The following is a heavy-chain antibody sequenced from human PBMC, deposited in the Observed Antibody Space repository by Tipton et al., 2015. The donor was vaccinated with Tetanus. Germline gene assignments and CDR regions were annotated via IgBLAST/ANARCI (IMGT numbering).Heavy chain of an antibody. CDR3: ARTPDYYYGMDV. J-gene: IGHJ6*02. V-gene: IGHV4-61*05. CDR2: IYYSGTT. CDR1: DDSMSSGTSY. Sequence: LRLSCTVSDDSMSSGTSYWGWVRQAPGKGLEWIGEIYYSGTTNYNPSLKSRVTISTDKSKNQVSLRLNSVTAADTAVYFCARTPDYYYGMDVWGQGTTVTVSS.